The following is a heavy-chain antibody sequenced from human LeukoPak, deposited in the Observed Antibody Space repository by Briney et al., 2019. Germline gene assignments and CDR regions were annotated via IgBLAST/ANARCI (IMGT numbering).Heavy chain of an antibody. V-gene: IGHV4-59*08. CDR3: ARQAVVVVAATPEKKPDAFDI. D-gene: IGHD2-15*01. Sequence: SETLSLTCTVSGGSISSYYWSWIRQPPGKGLEWIGYIYYSGSTNYNPSLKSRVTISVDTSKNQFSLKLSSVTAADTAVYHCARQAVVVVAATPEKKPDAFDIWGQGTMVTVSS. CDR1: GGSISSYY. CDR2: IYYSGST. J-gene: IGHJ3*02.